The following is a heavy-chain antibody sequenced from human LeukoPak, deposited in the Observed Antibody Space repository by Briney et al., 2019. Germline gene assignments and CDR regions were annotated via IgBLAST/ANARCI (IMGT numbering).Heavy chain of an antibody. Sequence: PGGSLRLSCAASGFTFSSYNIHWVRQAPGKGLEWVAVISYDGNNEYYADSVKGRFTTSRENSKNTLFLQVNSLRGEDTAVYYCAREASSGWYDYWGQGTLVTVSS. CDR2: ISYDGNNE. J-gene: IGHJ4*02. V-gene: IGHV3-30-3*01. CDR3: AREASSGWYDY. D-gene: IGHD6-19*01. CDR1: GFTFSSYN.